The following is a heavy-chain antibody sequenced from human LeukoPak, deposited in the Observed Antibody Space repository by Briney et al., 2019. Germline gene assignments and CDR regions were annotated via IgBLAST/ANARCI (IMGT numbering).Heavy chain of an antibody. CDR3: AAQCNDDFCYKRDYMDV. J-gene: IGHJ6*03. V-gene: IGHV1-2*02. D-gene: IGHD2-2*02. Sequence: EASVKVSCKTSKNMFTGYFMHWVRQAPGQGLEWIGWINPNSGGTLFARRFQGRVTMTRDTSIGATYMELSRLTSDDTPLYYCAAQCNDDFCYKRDYMDVWSKGTMVIVSS. CDR1: KNMFTGYF. CDR2: INPNSGGT.